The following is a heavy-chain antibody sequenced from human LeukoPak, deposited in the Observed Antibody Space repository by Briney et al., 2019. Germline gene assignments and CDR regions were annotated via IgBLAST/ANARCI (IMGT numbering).Heavy chain of an antibody. CDR2: IYSGGST. D-gene: IGHD4-17*01. CDR3: ARDSYGDYARGGPFDP. Sequence: GGSLRLSCAASGFTVSSNYMRWVRQAPGKGLEWVSVIYSGGSTYYAASVKGRFTISRDNSKTTPSHQVNSLRAEDAAVYYCARDSYGDYARGGPFDPWGRGTVVTVSA. J-gene: IGHJ5*02. V-gene: IGHV3-66*01. CDR1: GFTVSSNY.